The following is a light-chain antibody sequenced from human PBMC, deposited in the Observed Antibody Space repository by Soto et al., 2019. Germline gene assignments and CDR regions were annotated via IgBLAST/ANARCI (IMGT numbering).Light chain of an antibody. CDR2: DAS. V-gene: IGKV1-33*01. CDR1: QDISNY. CDR3: QQYDNLPPMVT. J-gene: IGKJ3*01. Sequence: DIQMTQSPSSLSASVGDRVTITCQASQDISNYLNWYQQKPGKAPKLLIYDASNLETGVPSRFSGSGSGTDFTFTISSLQPEDIATYYCQQYDNLPPMVTVGTGTTVDIK.